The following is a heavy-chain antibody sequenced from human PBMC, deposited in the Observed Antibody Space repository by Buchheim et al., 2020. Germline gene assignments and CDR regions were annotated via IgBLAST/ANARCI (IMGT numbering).Heavy chain of an antibody. CDR1: GGSISSGGYY. V-gene: IGHV4-31*03. Sequence: QVQLQESGPGLVKPSQTLSLTCTVSGGSISSGGYYWSWIRQHPGKGLEWIGYIYYSGSTYYNPSLKSRVTISVDTSKNQFSLKLSSVTAADTAVYYCARDHAYDFWSAHAIGEANYGMDVWGQGTT. CDR3: ARDHAYDFWSAHAIGEANYGMDV. J-gene: IGHJ6*02. CDR2: IYYSGST. D-gene: IGHD3-3*01.